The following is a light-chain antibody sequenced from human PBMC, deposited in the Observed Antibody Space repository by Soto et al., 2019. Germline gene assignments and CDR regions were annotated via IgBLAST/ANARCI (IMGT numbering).Light chain of an antibody. V-gene: IGKV3-15*01. CDR1: QRVSSN. Sequence: EIVMTQSPATLSVSPGERATLSCRASQRVSSNLAWYQQKPGQAPRLLIYGASTRATGTPARFSGSGSGTEFTLTISSLQSADFAVYYCQQYNNWWTVGQGTKVDSK. CDR2: GAS. CDR3: QQYNNWWT. J-gene: IGKJ1*01.